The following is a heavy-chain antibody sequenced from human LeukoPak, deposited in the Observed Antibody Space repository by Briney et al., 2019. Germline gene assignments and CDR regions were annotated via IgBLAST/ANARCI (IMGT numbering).Heavy chain of an antibody. CDR1: GFTFSSYA. V-gene: IGHV3-23*01. D-gene: IGHD2-2*01. CDR3: AKGPLVRGIYQGAFDI. Sequence: PGGSLRLSCAASGFTFSSYAMSWVRQAPGKGLEWVSTISGSGGSTYYADSVKGRFTISRDNSKNTLYLQMNSLRVGDTAVYYCAKGPLVRGIYQGAFDIWGQGTMVTVSS. CDR2: ISGSGGST. J-gene: IGHJ3*02.